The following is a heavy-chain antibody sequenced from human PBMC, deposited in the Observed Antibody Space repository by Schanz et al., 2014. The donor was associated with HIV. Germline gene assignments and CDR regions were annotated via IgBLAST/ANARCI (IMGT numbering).Heavy chain of an antibody. J-gene: IGHJ3*02. D-gene: IGHD4-17*01. CDR1: GFTFTSSA. CDR3: ARGERTVHDAFDI. Sequence: QMQLVQSGPEVKKPGTSVKVSCKASGFTFTSSAVQWVRQARGQRLEWIGWIVVGSGNTNYAQKFQERVTITRDMSTSTAYMELRSLTSDDTAVYYCARGERTVHDAFDIWGQGTMVTVSS. V-gene: IGHV1-58*01. CDR2: IVVGSGNT.